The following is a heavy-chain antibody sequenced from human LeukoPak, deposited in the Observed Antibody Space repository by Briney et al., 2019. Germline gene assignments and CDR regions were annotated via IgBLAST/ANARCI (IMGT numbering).Heavy chain of an antibody. CDR1: GFTFSRSG. V-gene: IGHV3-30*02. J-gene: IGHJ3*02. D-gene: IGHD3-3*01. Sequence: GRSLRLSCAASGFTFSRSGMHWVRQAPGKGLEWVTFIGYDGSKIYYADSVKGRFTISRDNSKNTLYLQMDSLRAEDTAVYSCAKDFTIFGAAGWAFDIWGQGTMVTVSS. CDR3: AKDFTIFGAAGWAFDI. CDR2: IGYDGSKI.